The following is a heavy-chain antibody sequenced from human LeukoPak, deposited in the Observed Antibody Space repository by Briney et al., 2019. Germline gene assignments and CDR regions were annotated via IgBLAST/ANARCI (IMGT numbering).Heavy chain of an antibody. CDR1: GGSISSVNYY. V-gene: IGHV4-30-4*08. CDR2: IYYSGST. J-gene: IGHJ3*02. Sequence: SQTLSLTCSVSGGSISSVNYYWSWIRQPPGKGLEWIGYIYYSGSTYYNPSLKSRVTISVDMSKNQFSLKLSSVTAADTAVYYCARDQVVPAATGAFDIWGQGTMVTVSS. CDR3: ARDQVVPAATGAFDI. D-gene: IGHD2-2*01.